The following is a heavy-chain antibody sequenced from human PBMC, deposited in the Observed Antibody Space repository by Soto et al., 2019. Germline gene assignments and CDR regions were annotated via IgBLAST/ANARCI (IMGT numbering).Heavy chain of an antibody. D-gene: IGHD3-22*01. CDR2: ISSSSSTI. CDR3: ARSPYYDSSGSIYGMDV. Sequence: GGSLRLSCAASGFTFSSYSMNWVRQAPGKGLEWVSYISSSSSTIYYADSVKGRFTISRDNAKNSLYLQMNSLRDEDTAVYYCARSPYYDSSGSIYGMDVWGQGTTVTVSS. J-gene: IGHJ6*02. V-gene: IGHV3-48*02. CDR1: GFTFSSYS.